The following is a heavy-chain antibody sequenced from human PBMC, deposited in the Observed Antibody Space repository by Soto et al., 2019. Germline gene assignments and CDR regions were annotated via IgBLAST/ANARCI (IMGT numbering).Heavy chain of an antibody. CDR2: IIPIFGTA. J-gene: IGHJ4*02. D-gene: IGHD3-16*01. V-gene: IGHV1-69*01. CDR3: ARTSTYDYLWGSYNN. CDR1: GGTFSSYA. Sequence: QVQLVQSGAEVNKPGSSVNVSCKASGGTFSSYAISWVRQAPGQGLEWMGGIIPIFGTASYAQKFQGRVTITADESTSTAYMELSSLRSEDTAVYYCARTSTYDYLWGSYNNWGQGTLVTVSS.